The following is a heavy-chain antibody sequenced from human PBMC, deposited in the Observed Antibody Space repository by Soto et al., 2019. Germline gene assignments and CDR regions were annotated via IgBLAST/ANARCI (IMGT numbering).Heavy chain of an antibody. CDR2: INPNSGGT. CDR3: ARVRFEYSSSSVNYYFDY. V-gene: IGHV1-2*02. CDR1: GYTFTGYY. J-gene: IGHJ4*02. Sequence: GASGKVSCKASGYTFTGYYMHWLRQAPGQGLEWMGWINPNSGGTNYAQKFQGRVTMTRDTSISTAYMELSRLRSDDTAVYYCARVRFEYSSSSVNYYFDYWGQGTLVTVSS. D-gene: IGHD6-6*01.